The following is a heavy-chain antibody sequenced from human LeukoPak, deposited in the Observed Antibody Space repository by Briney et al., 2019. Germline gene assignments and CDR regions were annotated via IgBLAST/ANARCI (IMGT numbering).Heavy chain of an antibody. V-gene: IGHV3-33*01. CDR2: IWYDGSNK. CDR1: GIPFSSFG. J-gene: IGHJ5*02. Sequence: PGGSLRLSCAAPGIPFSSFGMHWLRQAPGKGPEWVAFIWYDGSNKYYADSAKGRFTISRDNSKNTLYLQMNSLTAEDTAVYYCARDGTVTAGPFDPWGGGTLVTVSS. D-gene: IGHD4-17*01. CDR3: ARDGTVTAGPFDP.